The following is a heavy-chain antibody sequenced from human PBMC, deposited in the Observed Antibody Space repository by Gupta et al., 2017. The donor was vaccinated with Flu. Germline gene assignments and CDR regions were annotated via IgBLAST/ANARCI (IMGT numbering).Heavy chain of an antibody. Sequence: EVQLVESGGGLVQPGGSLRLSCAASGFTFSSYSMNWVRQAPGKGLEWVSYISSSSSTIYYADSVKGRFTISRDNAKNSLYLQMNSLRDEDTAVYYCARGYDSSGYDYGGLDDYFDYWGQGTLVTVSS. J-gene: IGHJ4*02. CDR2: ISSSSSTI. CDR3: ARGYDSSGYDYGGLDDYFDY. D-gene: IGHD3-22*01. V-gene: IGHV3-48*02. CDR1: GFTFSSYS.